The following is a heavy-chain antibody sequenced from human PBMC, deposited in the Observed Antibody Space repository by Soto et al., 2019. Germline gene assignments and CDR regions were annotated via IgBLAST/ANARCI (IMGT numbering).Heavy chain of an antibody. CDR3: ARDSPTITYFDY. J-gene: IGHJ4*02. D-gene: IGHD3-9*01. V-gene: IGHV4-4*02. Sequence: QVQLQESGPGLVKPSGTLSLTCAVSGGSISSINWWRWVRQPPGKGLAWIGEIYHSGSTNYNPSLRRRVTISVNKSKNQFSLKLSSVTAADTAVYYCARDSPTITYFDYWGQGTVVTVSS. CDR1: GGSISSINW. CDR2: IYHSGST.